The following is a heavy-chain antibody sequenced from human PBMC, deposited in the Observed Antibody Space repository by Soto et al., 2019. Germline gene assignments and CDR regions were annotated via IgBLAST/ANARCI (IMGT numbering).Heavy chain of an antibody. V-gene: IGHV1-69*06. D-gene: IGHD1-7*01. Sequence: QVQLVQSGAEVKKPGSSVKVSCKASGGTFSSNAISWVRQAPGQGLEWMGGIIPIFGTPNYAQNFQGRVTITADKSTSTMYMELSSLRFEGAAVYYCASRDARAELAFEYWGQRNLVTGPS. CDR3: ASRDARAELAFEY. CDR2: IIPIFGTP. CDR1: GGTFSSNA. J-gene: IGHJ4*02.